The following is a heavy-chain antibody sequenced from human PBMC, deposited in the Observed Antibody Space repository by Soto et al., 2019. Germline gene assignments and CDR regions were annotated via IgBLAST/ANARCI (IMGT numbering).Heavy chain of an antibody. D-gene: IGHD1-26*01. CDR2: INQDGSEK. CDR3: SGGVGDAF. CDR1: ESTVSRDW. Sequence: EVHLVESGGGLVQTGGSLRLSCAIFESTVSRDWMNWVRQAPGKGLEWVAHINQDGSEKYYVDSVKGRFTISRDNAKKSLYLQMNRLRPADTAMYYCSGGVGDAFWGQGTVVTVSS. J-gene: IGHJ4*02. V-gene: IGHV3-7*04.